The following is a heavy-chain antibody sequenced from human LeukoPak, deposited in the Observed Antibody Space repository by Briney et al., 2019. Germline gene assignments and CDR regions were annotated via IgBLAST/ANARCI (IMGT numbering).Heavy chain of an antibody. CDR2: INHNGNVN. CDR3: ARGGGLDV. J-gene: IGHJ6*02. D-gene: IGHD3-16*01. CDR1: GCTFSSYW. Sequence: GGSLRLSRAASGCTFSSYWMNWARQAPGKGLEWVASINHNGNVNYYVDSVKGRFTISRDNAKNSLYLQMSNLRAEDTAVYFCARGGGLDVWGQGATVTVSS. V-gene: IGHV3-7*03.